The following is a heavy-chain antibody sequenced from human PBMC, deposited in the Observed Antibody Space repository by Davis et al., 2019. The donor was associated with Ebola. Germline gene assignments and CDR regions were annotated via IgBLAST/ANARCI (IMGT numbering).Heavy chain of an antibody. Sequence: GESLKISCAASGFIFSNYDMSWVSHVPGKGLEWVSTFSASEGHTHYSDSVRGRFTISRDNSKNTLYLQMNSLRAEDTATYYCARYCHYTDCSYFDCWGQGTMVAVSS. CDR2: FSASEGHT. J-gene: IGHJ4*02. CDR1: GFIFSNYD. D-gene: IGHD2-15*01. CDR3: ARYCHYTDCSYFDC. V-gene: IGHV3-23*01.